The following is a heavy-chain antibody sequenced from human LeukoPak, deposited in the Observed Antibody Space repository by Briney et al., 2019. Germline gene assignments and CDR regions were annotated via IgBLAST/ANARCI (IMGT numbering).Heavy chain of an antibody. CDR2: IKQGGTEK. D-gene: IGHD3-10*01. CDR1: GFSFTTYW. J-gene: IGHJ4*02. V-gene: IGHV3-7*01. CDR3: AKLAKYFYGSETYYFFEH. Sequence: PGESLRLSCGASGFSFTTYWMGWVRQAPGKGLEWVANIKQGGTEKYYVDSVKGRFTISRDNAKNSLYLQMNSLRVEDTAVYYCAKLAKYFYGSETYYFFEHWGQGTPVTASS.